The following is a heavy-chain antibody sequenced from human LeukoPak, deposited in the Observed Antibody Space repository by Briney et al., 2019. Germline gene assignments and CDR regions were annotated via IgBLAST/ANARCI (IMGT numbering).Heavy chain of an antibody. D-gene: IGHD1-26*01. CDR2: ISGSGGST. V-gene: IGHV3-23*01. CDR1: GFTFSSYA. CDR3: AKVAPRWVGATLYYFDY. J-gene: IGHJ4*02. Sequence: GGSLRLSCAASGFTFSSYAMSWVRQAPGKGLEWVSAISGSGGSTYYADSVKGRFTISRDNSRNTLYLQINSLRAEDTAVYYCAKVAPRWVGATLYYFDYWGQGTLVTVSS.